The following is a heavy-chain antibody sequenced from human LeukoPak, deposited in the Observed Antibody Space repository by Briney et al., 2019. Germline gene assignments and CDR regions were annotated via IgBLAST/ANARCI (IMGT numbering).Heavy chain of an antibody. CDR1: GYTFTGYY. CDR2: INPNSGGT. D-gene: IGHD1-26*01. CDR3: ARVAQWELSLFDY. Sequence: ASVKVSCKASGYTFTGYYMHWVRQAPGQGLEWMGWINPNSGGTNYAQKFQGRVTMTRDTSISTAYMELSRLRSDDTAVYYCARVAQWELSLFDYWGQGTLVTVSS. V-gene: IGHV1-2*02. J-gene: IGHJ4*02.